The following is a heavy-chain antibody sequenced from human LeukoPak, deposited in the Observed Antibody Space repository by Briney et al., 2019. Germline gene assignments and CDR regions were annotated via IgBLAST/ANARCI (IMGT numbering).Heavy chain of an antibody. Sequence: SETLSLTCTVSGGSISSGGYYWSWIRQPPGKGLEWIGYIYYSGSTYYNPSLKSRVTISVDTSKNQFSLKLSSVTAADTAVYYCARVEYSYGYPTKNWGQGTLVTVSS. CDR3: ARVEYSYGYPTKN. CDR1: GGSISSGGYY. CDR2: IYYSGST. V-gene: IGHV4-30-4*01. D-gene: IGHD5-18*01. J-gene: IGHJ4*02.